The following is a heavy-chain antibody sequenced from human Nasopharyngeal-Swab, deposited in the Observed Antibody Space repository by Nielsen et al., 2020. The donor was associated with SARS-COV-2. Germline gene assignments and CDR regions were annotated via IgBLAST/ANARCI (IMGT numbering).Heavy chain of an antibody. Sequence: WIRKPPGKGVEGIGYIYYSGSTYYNPSLKSRLTISVDTSKNQFSLKLSSVTAADTAVYYCARAARYSSTWSLPYDAFDIWGQGTMVTVSS. CDR3: ARAARYSSTWSLPYDAFDI. D-gene: IGHD6-13*01. CDR2: IYYSGST. J-gene: IGHJ3*02. V-gene: IGHV4-31*02.